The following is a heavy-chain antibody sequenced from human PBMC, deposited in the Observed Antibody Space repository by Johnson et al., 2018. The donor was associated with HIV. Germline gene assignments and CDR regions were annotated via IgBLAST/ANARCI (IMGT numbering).Heavy chain of an antibody. CDR3: AKESGYCSSSSCYGDAFDI. CDR1: GFSLSNYG. J-gene: IGHJ3*02. CDR2: ICYDGSNS. Sequence: QVQLVESGGGVVQSGRSLRLSCAASGFSLSNYGMHWVRQGPGKGLERVAIICYDGSNSYYADPVKGRFTISRDNSKNMLYQVVNSLRAEDTAVYYCAKESGYCSSSSCYGDAFDIWGQGTMVTVSS. D-gene: IGHD2-2*01. V-gene: IGHV3-33*06.